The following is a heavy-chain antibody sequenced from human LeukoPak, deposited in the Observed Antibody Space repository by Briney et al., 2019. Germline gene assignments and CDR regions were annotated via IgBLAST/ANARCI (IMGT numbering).Heavy chain of an antibody. V-gene: IGHV3-21*06. J-gene: IGHJ4*02. CDR2: IRSTGFER. CDR3: ATESDGRHYDY. D-gene: IGHD5-24*01. Sequence: GGSLRPSRTTSGLTFSTSVFNWVRQAPGKGLEWVASIRSTGFERYHADSIKSRFTISRDNANNFLYLQMDGLRAEDTAVYYCATESDGRHYDYWGQGTLLTVSS. CDR1: GLTFSTSV.